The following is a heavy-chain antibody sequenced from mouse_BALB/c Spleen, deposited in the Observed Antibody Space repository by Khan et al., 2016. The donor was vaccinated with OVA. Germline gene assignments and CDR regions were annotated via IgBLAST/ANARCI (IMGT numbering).Heavy chain of an antibody. CDR2: INPSDSES. CDR1: GHTFTSYW. Sequence: QVQLQQPGAELVRPGASVKLSCKASGHTFTSYWMNWVRQRPKQGLEWIGKINPSDSESHYNQMFNDKATLTVDKSSGTAYMQLSSLTSEDSAVYYCARREKYGYDPSWFAYWGQGTLVTVSA. CDR3: ARREKYGYDPSWFAY. V-gene: IGHV1-52*01. J-gene: IGHJ3*01. D-gene: IGHD2-2*01.